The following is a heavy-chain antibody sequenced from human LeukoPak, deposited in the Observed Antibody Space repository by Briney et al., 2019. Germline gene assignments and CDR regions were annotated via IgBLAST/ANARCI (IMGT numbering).Heavy chain of an antibody. D-gene: IGHD3-22*01. J-gene: IGHJ3*02. CDR1: GFTFSSYA. V-gene: IGHV3-23*01. Sequence: GGSLRLSCAASGFTFSSYAMSWVRQAPGKGLEWVSGISGSAVATYYADSVKGRFTISRDNSKNTLYLQMNSLRAEDTAVYYCARGGYYYDISGAFDIWGQGTMVTVSS. CDR3: ARGGYYYDISGAFDI. CDR2: ISGSAVAT.